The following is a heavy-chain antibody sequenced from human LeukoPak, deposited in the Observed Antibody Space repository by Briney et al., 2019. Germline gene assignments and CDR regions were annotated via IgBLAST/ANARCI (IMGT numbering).Heavy chain of an antibody. D-gene: IGHD2-2*01. Sequence: GGSLRLSCAASGFTFSSYAMHWVRQAPGKGLEWVAVISYDGSNKYYADSVKGRFTISRDNSKNTLYLQMNSLRAEDTAVYYCAGARRGCSSTSCYGGNFDYWGQGTLVTVSS. V-gene: IGHV3-30-3*01. CDR1: GFTFSSYA. CDR3: AGARRGCSSTSCYGGNFDY. J-gene: IGHJ4*02. CDR2: ISYDGSNK.